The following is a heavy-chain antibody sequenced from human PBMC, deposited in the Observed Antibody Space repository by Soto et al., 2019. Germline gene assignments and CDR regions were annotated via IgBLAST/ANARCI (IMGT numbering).Heavy chain of an antibody. D-gene: IGHD1-1*01. CDR1: ELTFRTFG. CDR3: ARETIGTKAGDY. J-gene: IGHJ4*02. V-gene: IGHV3-33*01. CDR2: IWYDGSNK. Sequence: QVQLVESGGAGVHLGRPLNLPWERPELTFRTFGMHWVGKAPAKGLEWVALIWYDGSNKSYADSVKGRFTISRDNSKNTLYLQMNSLRVEDTAVYYCARETIGTKAGDYWGQGTLVTVSS.